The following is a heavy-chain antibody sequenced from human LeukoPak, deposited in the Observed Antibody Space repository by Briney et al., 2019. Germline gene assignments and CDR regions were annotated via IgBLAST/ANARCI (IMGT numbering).Heavy chain of an antibody. D-gene: IGHD1-26*01. CDR3: ARDYTGSYYFDY. V-gene: IGHV3-33*08. Sequence: PGGSLRLSCAASGFTFSEYYMSWIRQAPGKGLEWVTVIWYDGSNRFYADSVKGRFTISRDNSKNTLYLQMNSLRAEDTAVYYCARDYTGSYYFDYWGQGTLVTVSS. CDR2: IWYDGSNR. CDR1: GFTFSEYY. J-gene: IGHJ4*02.